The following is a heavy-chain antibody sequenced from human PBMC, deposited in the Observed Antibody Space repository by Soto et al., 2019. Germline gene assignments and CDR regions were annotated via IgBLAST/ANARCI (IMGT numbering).Heavy chain of an antibody. J-gene: IGHJ4*02. V-gene: IGHV3-30*18. CDR3: AKDNPTTAF. Sequence: QMQLVESGGGVVQPGRSLRLSCAASGFIFSSSGMHWVRRAPGKGLEWVALISYDGSDKYYADSVKGRFTISRDNSKNTLYLQMNSLRAEDTAVYYCAKDNPTTAFWGQGTLVTVSS. D-gene: IGHD5-12*01. CDR1: GFIFSSSG. CDR2: ISYDGSDK.